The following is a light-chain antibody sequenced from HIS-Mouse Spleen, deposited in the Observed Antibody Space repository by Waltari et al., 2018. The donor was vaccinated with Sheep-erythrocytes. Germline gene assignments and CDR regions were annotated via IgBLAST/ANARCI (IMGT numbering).Light chain of an antibody. CDR2: EDS. V-gene: IGLV3-10*01. CDR1: ALPKKY. Sequence: SYELTQPPPVSVSPGQTARSTRAGDALPKKYAYWYQQKSGQAPVLVIYEDSKRPSGIPERFSGSSSGTMATLTISGAQVEDEADYYCYSTDSSGNHRVFGGGTKLTVL. J-gene: IGLJ2*01. CDR3: YSTDSSGNHRV.